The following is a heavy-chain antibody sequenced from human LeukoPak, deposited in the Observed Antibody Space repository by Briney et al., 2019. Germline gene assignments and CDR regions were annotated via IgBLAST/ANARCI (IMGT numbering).Heavy chain of an antibody. CDR2: ISHDGII. D-gene: IGHD3-22*01. CDR1: GFTFSSYV. CDR3: ARGSGYFLDFDY. Sequence: GGSLRLSCETAGFTFSSYVMHWVRRTPGKGLVWVSRISHDGIISYADSVKGRFTISRDNAKNTLILQMNSLRAEDTAVYYCARGSGYFLDFDYWGQGTLVTVSS. J-gene: IGHJ4*02. V-gene: IGHV3-74*01.